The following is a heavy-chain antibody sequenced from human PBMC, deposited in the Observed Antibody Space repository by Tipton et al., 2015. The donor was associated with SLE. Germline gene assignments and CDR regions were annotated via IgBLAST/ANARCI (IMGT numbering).Heavy chain of an antibody. Sequence: SLRLSCAASGITVNNYAMNWVRQAPGKGLDWVTLISYDGRKTSYADSVKGRFTISRDNSRDTVYLQMNSLRAEDTAVYYCVRGDYYGSGSRYGLMYWGQGTLVTVSS. V-gene: IGHV3-30*04. CDR3: VRGDYYGSGSRYGLMY. D-gene: IGHD3-10*01. CDR1: GITVNNYA. J-gene: IGHJ4*02. CDR2: ISYDGRKT.